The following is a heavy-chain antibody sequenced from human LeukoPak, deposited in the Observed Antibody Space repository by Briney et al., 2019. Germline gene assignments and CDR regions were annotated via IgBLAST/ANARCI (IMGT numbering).Heavy chain of an antibody. CDR2: INTNTGNP. D-gene: IGHD3-10*01. V-gene: IGHV7-4-1*02. Sequence: ASVKVSCKASGYTFTSYAMNWVRQAPGQGLEWMGWINTNTGNPTYAQGFTGRFVFSLDTSVSTAYLQISSLKAEDTAVYYCARDLGALWFGELELLSTWFDPWGQGTLVTVSS. J-gene: IGHJ5*02. CDR1: GYTFTSYA. CDR3: ARDLGALWFGELELLSTWFDP.